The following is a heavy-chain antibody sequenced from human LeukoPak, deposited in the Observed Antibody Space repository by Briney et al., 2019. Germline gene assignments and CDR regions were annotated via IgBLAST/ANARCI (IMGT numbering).Heavy chain of an antibody. CDR3: ARQYSRSSPFDC. Sequence: GESLKISCKGFGYSFNNYWIGWVRQMPGKGLECMGIIYPGDSDTRYSPSFQGQVTISADKSINTAYLQWSSLKASDTAMYYCARQYSRSSPFDCWGQGALVTVPS. D-gene: IGHD6-6*01. J-gene: IGHJ4*02. CDR2: IYPGDSDT. CDR1: GYSFNNYW. V-gene: IGHV5-51*01.